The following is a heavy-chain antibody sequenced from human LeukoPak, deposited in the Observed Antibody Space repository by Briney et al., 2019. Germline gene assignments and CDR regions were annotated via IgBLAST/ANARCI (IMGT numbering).Heavy chain of an antibody. CDR1: GDSINSSDW. D-gene: IGHD3-22*01. V-gene: IGHV4-4*02. CDR2: IYQSGRT. J-gene: IGHJ4*02. Sequence: SETLSHTCAVSGDSINSSDWWSWVRQSPGKGLEWIGEIYQSGRTNYKPSLKSRITISADKSKNQLSLKLISVTAADAAVYYCARGDASGYPDYWGQGTLVTVSS. CDR3: ARGDASGYPDY.